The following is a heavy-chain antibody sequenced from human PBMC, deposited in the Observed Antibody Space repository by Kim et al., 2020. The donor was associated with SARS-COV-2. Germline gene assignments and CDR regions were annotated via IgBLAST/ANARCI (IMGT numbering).Heavy chain of an antibody. D-gene: IGHD3-22*01. V-gene: IGHV1-2*02. Sequence: QKFHGRVTMTRDTSISTAYMELSRLRSDDTAVYYCARAQGYYDSSGNFDYWGQGTLVTVSS. J-gene: IGHJ4*02. CDR3: ARAQGYYDSSGNFDY.